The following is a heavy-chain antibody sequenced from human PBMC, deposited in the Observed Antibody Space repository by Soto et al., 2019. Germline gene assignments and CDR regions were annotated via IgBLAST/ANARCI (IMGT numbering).Heavy chain of an antibody. CDR2: IIPIFGTA. J-gene: IGHJ4*02. Sequence: SVKVSCKASGGTFSSYAISWVRQAPGQGLEWMGGIIPIFGTANYAQKFQGRVTITADESTSTAYMELSSLRSEDTAVYYCARSYYYDSSGYYPSDYWGQGTLVTVSS. CDR1: GGTFSSYA. CDR3: ARSYYYDSSGYYPSDY. V-gene: IGHV1-69*13. D-gene: IGHD3-22*01.